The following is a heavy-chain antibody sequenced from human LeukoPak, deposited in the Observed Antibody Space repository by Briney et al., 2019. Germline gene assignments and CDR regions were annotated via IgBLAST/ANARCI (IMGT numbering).Heavy chain of an antibody. CDR1: GGSISSSSYY. V-gene: IGHV4-39*01. D-gene: IGHD6-19*01. CDR2: IYYSGST. J-gene: IGHJ4*02. CDR3: ATPAEGWYNGDYFDY. Sequence: TASETLSLTCTVSGGSISSSSYYWGWIRQPPGKGLEWIGSIYYSGSTYYNPSLKSRVTISVDTSKNQFSLKLSSVTAADTAVYYCATPAEGWYNGDYFDYWGQGTLVTVSS.